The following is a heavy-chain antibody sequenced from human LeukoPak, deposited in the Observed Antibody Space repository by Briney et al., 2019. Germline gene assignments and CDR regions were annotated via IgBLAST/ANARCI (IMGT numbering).Heavy chain of an antibody. CDR3: AIPPGYCGNDCSFDH. CDR2: IYPVDYGT. CDR1: GYSFSNYW. V-gene: IGHV5-51*01. Sequence: GESLKISCEGSGYSFSNYWIGWVRQMPGKGLEWMVVIYPVDYGTRYSPSFQGLVTISVDKSISTAYLQWSSLKASDTAMYYCAIPPGYCGNDCSFDHWGQGTLVTVSS. J-gene: IGHJ4*01. D-gene: IGHD2-21*02.